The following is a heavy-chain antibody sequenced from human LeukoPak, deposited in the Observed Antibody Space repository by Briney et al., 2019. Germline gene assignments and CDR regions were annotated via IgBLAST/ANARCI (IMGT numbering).Heavy chain of an antibody. CDR1: GGSISSYY. D-gene: IGHD3-10*01. CDR3: ARDGWAWGSGGSFDY. CDR2: IYYSGST. J-gene: IGHJ4*02. Sequence: SETLSLTCTVSGGSISSYYWSWIRQPPGKGLERIGYIYYSGSTNYNPSLKSRVTISVDTSKNQFSLKLSSVTAADTAVYYCARDGWAWGSGGSFDYWGQGTLVTVSS. V-gene: IGHV4-59*01.